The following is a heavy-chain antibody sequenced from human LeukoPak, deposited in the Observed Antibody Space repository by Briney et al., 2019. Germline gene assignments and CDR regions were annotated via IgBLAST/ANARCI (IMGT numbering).Heavy chain of an antibody. CDR2: INPNSGST. CDR3: ARSEYYGLGSFDY. V-gene: IGHV1-46*01. J-gene: IGHJ4*02. D-gene: IGHD3-10*01. CDR1: GYTFTSHY. Sequence: GASMKVSCKASGYTFTSHYINWVRQAPGQGLEWMGIINPNSGSTDYAQKFRGRVILTRDTSTSTFYMELSSLRSEDTAVYYCARSEYYGLGSFDYWGQGTLVTVSS.